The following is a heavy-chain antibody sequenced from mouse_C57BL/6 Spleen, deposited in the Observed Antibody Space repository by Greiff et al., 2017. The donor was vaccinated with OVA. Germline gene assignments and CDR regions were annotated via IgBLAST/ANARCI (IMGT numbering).Heavy chain of an antibody. J-gene: IGHJ2*01. V-gene: IGHV5-9-1*02. CDR2: ISSGGDYI. Sequence: EVQRVESGEGLVKPGGSLKLSCAASGFTFSSYAMSWVRQTPEKRLEWVAYISSGGDYIYYADTVKGRFTISRDNARNTLYLQMSSLKAEDTAMYYCTRELGGPDDWGQGTTLTVSS. D-gene: IGHD4-1*01. CDR3: TRELGGPDD. CDR1: GFTFSSYA.